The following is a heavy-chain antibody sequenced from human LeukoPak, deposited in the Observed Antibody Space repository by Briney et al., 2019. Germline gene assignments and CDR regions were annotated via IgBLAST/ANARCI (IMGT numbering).Heavy chain of an antibody. V-gene: IGHV4-39*07. CDR2: IYYSGSS. J-gene: IGHJ5*02. CDR1: SGSISSSSYY. CDR3: ASIVVVVAALPANWFDP. Sequence: SETLSFTCTVSSGSISSSSYYWGWIRQAPGKGLEWVGSIYYSGSSYYNPSLKSRVTISVDTSKNQFSLKLSSVTAADTAVYYCASIVVVVAALPANWFDPWGQGTLVTVSS. D-gene: IGHD2-15*01.